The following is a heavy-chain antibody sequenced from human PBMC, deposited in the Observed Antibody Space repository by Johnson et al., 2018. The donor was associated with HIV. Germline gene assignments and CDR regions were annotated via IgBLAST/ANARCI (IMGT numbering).Heavy chain of an antibody. Sequence: QVQLLESGGGVVQPGRSLRLSCAASGFTFSSYAMHWVRQGPGKGLEWVAAICCSGGSTYYADSVKGRFTISRDNSKNTLYLQMNTLRAEDTAGYYCARDGKSGGNNDGFDIWRQGTMVTVSS. V-gene: IGHV3-30*04. J-gene: IGHJ3*02. CDR3: ARDGKSGGNNDGFDI. CDR2: ICCSGGST. D-gene: IGHD1-26*01. CDR1: GFTFSSYA.